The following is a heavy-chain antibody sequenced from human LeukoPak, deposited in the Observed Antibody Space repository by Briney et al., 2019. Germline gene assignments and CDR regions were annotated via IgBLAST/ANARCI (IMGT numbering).Heavy chain of an antibody. J-gene: IGHJ3*02. V-gene: IGHV1-2*02. CDR1: GYTFTGYY. Sequence: ASVKVSCKASGYTFTGYYMHWVRQAPGQGLEWMGWINANSGGTNYAQKFQGRVTMTRDTSINTAYMELISLRSDDMAVYYCARGGSSEAFDIWGQGTMVTVSS. CDR2: INANSGGT. CDR3: ARGGSSEAFDI.